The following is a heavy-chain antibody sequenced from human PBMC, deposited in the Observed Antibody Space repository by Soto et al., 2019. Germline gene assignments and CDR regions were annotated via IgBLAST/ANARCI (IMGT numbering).Heavy chain of an antibody. V-gene: IGHV3-23*01. J-gene: IGHJ4*02. D-gene: IGHD6-19*01. CDR1: XFIFXXXX. CDR2: NSGSGDSA. Sequence: GGSLRLSCXXXXFIFXXXXXXWVRQAPGKGLEWVSDNSGSGDSARYADSVKGRFTISRDNSRDTLYLHMNSLRVDDTAVYYCGKERRGSGWSVCDFWGQGDLVTVSS. CDR3: GKERRGSGWSVCDF.